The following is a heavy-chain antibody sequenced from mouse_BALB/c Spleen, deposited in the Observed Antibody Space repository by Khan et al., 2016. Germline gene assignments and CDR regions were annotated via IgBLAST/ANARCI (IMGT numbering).Heavy chain of an antibody. CDR1: GYSITSDYA. Sequence: VQLKESGPGLVKPSQSLSLTCTVTGYSITSDYAWNWIRQFPGNKLEWMGYISYSGSTSYNPSLKSRISITRDTSKNQFFLQLNTVTTEDTATYYCARGGTFDYCGQGTTLTVAS. D-gene: IGHD1-1*02. CDR2: ISYSGST. V-gene: IGHV3-2*02. CDR3: ARGGTFDY. J-gene: IGHJ2*01.